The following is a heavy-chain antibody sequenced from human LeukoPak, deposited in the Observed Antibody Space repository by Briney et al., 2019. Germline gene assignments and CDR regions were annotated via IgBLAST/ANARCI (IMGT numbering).Heavy chain of an antibody. V-gene: IGHV4-59*01. J-gene: IGHJ6*02. CDR3: ARHLVVVAATLPGPFKYYYYGMDV. CDR2: IYYSGST. Sequence: SETLSLTCTVSGGSISSYHWSWIRQPPGKGLEWIGYIYYSGSTNYNPSLKSRVTISVDTSKNQFSLKLSSVTAADTAVYYCARHLVVVAATLPGPFKYYYYGMDVWGQGTTVTVSS. D-gene: IGHD2-15*01. CDR1: GGSISSYH.